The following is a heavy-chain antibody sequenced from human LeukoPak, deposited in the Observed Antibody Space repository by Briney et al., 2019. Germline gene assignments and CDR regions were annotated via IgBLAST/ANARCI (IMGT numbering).Heavy chain of an antibody. CDR3: ARRRTTYYYDSSGYSQLVYYYYMDV. CDR1: GGSFSGYY. Sequence: SETLSLTCAVYGGSFSGYYWSWIRQPPGKGLEWIGEINHSGSTNYNPSLKSRVTISVDTSKNQFSLKLSSVTAADTAVYYCARRRTTYYYDSSGYSQLVYYYYMDVWGKGTTVTVSS. J-gene: IGHJ6*03. D-gene: IGHD3-22*01. V-gene: IGHV4-34*01. CDR2: INHSGST.